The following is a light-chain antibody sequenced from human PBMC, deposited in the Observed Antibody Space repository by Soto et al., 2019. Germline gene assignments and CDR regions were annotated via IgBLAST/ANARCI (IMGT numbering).Light chain of an antibody. Sequence: QSVLTQAPSASGTPGQRVTISFSGSNSNIGSNTVSWYQQVPGTAPKVLIYNNDQRPSGVPDRLSGSKSGTSASLAIGGLQSEDEADYYCAAWDGSLNGWVFGGGTKVTVL. J-gene: IGLJ3*02. CDR3: AAWDGSLNGWV. CDR1: NSNIGSNT. V-gene: IGLV1-44*01. CDR2: NND.